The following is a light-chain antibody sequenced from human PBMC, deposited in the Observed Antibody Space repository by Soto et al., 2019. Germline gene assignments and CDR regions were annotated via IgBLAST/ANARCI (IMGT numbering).Light chain of an antibody. CDR3: QQYKDYSWT. V-gene: IGKV1-5*03. J-gene: IGKJ1*01. Sequence: DIHMTQSPSTLSVSVGDRVTITCRASQSISLWVAWYQQKPGRAPNLLIYKTSSLETGVPSRFSGSGSWTEFILTISSLQPDHFATYYCQQYKDYSWTFGQGTKVEVK. CDR2: KTS. CDR1: QSISLW.